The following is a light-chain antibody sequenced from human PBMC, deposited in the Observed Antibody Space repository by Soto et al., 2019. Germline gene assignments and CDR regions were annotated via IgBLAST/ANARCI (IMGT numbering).Light chain of an antibody. CDR3: LQHNSYPRT. CDR2: AAS. Sequence: DIQMTQSPSAMSASVGDRVTITCRASQGVNIYLAWFQQKPGEVPKRLIYAASSLQSGVPSRFSGSGSGTEFTLTISKLQPEDFATYFCLQHNSYPRTFGQGTKLEIK. V-gene: IGKV1-17*03. J-gene: IGKJ2*01. CDR1: QGVNIY.